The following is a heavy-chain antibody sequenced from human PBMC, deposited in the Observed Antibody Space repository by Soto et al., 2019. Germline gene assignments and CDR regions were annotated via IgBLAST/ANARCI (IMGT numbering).Heavy chain of an antibody. D-gene: IGHD1-20*01. CDR3: ARGPWDITLTLGNNLFDP. Sequence: SQTLSLTCAISGDSVSSNSAAWNWIRQSPSRGLEWLGRTYYRSKWYNDYAVSVKSRITINPDTSKNQFSLQLNSVTPEDTAVYYCARGPWDITLTLGNNLFDPWGQGTLVTGSS. J-gene: IGHJ5*02. CDR2: TYYRSKWYN. V-gene: IGHV6-1*01. CDR1: GDSVSSNSAA.